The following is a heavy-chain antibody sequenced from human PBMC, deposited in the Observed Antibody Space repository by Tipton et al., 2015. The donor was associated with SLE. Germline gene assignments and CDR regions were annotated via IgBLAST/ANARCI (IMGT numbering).Heavy chain of an antibody. CDR2: IYNSGSA. CDR1: GGSISSYY. D-gene: IGHD3-10*01. Sequence: LRLSCTVSGGSISSYYWSWIRQPPGKGLEWIGYIYNSGSAHYNASLKSRLTISVDTSKNQFSLTLSSVTAADTAVYYCASPYYYGSRSFDPWGQGTLVTVSA. CDR3: ASPYYYGSRSFDP. V-gene: IGHV4-59*06. J-gene: IGHJ5*02.